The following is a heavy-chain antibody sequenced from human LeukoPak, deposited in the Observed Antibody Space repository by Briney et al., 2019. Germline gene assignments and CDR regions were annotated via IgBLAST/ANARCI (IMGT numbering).Heavy chain of an antibody. J-gene: IGHJ1*01. CDR2: ISWNSGSI. V-gene: IGHV3-9*01. D-gene: IGHD1-26*01. Sequence: GGSLRLSCAASGFTFDDYAMHWVRQAPGKGLEWVSGISWNSGSIDYADSVKGRFTISRDNAKNSLYLQMNSLRAEDTVLYYCAEGMSMWELLTAEYFQHWGQGTLVTVSS. CDR1: GFTFDDYA. CDR3: AEGMSMWELLTAEYFQH.